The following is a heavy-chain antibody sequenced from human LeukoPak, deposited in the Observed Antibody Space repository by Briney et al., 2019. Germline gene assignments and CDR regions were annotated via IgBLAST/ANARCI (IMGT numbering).Heavy chain of an antibody. J-gene: IGHJ4*02. CDR1: GFTFADHA. D-gene: IGHD5-12*01. CDR3: TRYSGYSDY. CDR2: IRSNTAYGGTT. V-gene: IGHV3-49*04. Sequence: GGSLRLSCTASGFTFADHAMSWVRQAPGKGLEWVGFIRSNTAYGGTTEYAASVQGRFTISRDDSKSIAYLQMNSLKTEDTAVYYCTRYSGYSDYWGQGTPVTVSS.